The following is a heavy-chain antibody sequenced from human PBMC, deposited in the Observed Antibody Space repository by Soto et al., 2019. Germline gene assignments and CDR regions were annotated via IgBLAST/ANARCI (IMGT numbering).Heavy chain of an antibody. CDR2: IYWDDDK. Sequence: QITLKESGPTLVKPTQTLTLTCTFSGFSLSTSGVGVGWIRQPPGKALEWLALIYWDDDKRYSPSLKSRLTITKDTSKKQVVLTMTNMDPVDTATYYCAHTYHYDSRDWFDPWGQGTLVTVSS. CDR3: AHTYHYDSRDWFDP. D-gene: IGHD3-22*01. J-gene: IGHJ5*02. V-gene: IGHV2-5*02. CDR1: GFSLSTSGVG.